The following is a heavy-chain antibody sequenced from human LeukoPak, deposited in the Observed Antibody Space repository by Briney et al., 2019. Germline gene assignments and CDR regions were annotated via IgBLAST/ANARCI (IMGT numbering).Heavy chain of an antibody. D-gene: IGHD4-11*01. CDR2: INHSGST. V-gene: IGHV4-34*01. J-gene: IGHJ4*02. Sequence: PSETLSLTCAVYGGSFGGYYWSWIRQPPGKGLEWIGEINHSGSTNYNPSLKSRVTISVDTSKNQFSLKLSSVTAADTAVYYCARGEGPYSNYGYWGQGTLVTVSS. CDR3: ARGEGPYSNYGY. CDR1: GGSFGGYY.